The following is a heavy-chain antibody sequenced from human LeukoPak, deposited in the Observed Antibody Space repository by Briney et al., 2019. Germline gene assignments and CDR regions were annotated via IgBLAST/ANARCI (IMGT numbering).Heavy chain of an antibody. CDR1: GGSISSGGYY. CDR2: IYHSGST. V-gene: IGHV4-30-2*01. Sequence: SETLSLTCTVSGGSISSGGYYWSWIRQPPGKGLEWIGYIYHSGSTYYNPSLKSRVTISVDRSKNQFSLKLSSVTAADTAVYYCARYDSGYYYMDVWGKGTTVTVSS. D-gene: IGHD1-1*01. J-gene: IGHJ6*03. CDR3: ARYDSGYYYMDV.